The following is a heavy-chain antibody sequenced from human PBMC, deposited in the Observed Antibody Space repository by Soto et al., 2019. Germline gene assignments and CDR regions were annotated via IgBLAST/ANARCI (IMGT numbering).Heavy chain of an antibody. Sequence: PSETLSLTCTVSGGSISSSSYYWGWIRQPPGKGLEWIGSIFYTGTTYYKASLNSRLTMSVDTSKNQFSLKLSSLTAADTAVYYCARHYNGDYVFDFWGQGTLVTVSS. V-gene: IGHV4-39*01. CDR2: IFYTGTT. D-gene: IGHD4-17*01. J-gene: IGHJ4*02. CDR3: ARHYNGDYVFDF. CDR1: GGSISSSSYY.